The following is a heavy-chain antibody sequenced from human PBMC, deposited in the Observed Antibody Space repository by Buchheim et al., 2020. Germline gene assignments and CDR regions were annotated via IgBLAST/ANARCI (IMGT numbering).Heavy chain of an antibody. V-gene: IGHV4-59*01. J-gene: IGHJ6*03. D-gene: IGHD2-2*01. CDR3: ARVVVPAAIQFGYYYYMDV. Sequence: QVQLQESGPGLVKPSETLSLTCTVSGGSISSYYWSWIRQPPGKGLEWIGYIYYSGSTNYNPSLESRVTISVDTSKNQFSLKLSSVTAADTAVYYCARVVVPAAIQFGYYYYMDVWGKGTT. CDR2: IYYSGST. CDR1: GGSISSYY.